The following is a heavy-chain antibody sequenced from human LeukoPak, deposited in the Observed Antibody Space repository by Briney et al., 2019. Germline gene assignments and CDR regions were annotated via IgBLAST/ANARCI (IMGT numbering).Heavy chain of an antibody. CDR1: GVSITSSSYY. J-gene: IGHJ4*02. CDR3: ASRGPSGDFL. Sequence: SETLSLTCSVSGVSITSSSYYWGWIRQPPGKGLEWIGSIYYSGSTYYNPSLKSRATISVDTSKSQFSLKLSSVTAADTAIYYCASRGPSGDFLWGQGILVTVSS. D-gene: IGHD4-17*01. V-gene: IGHV4-39*01. CDR2: IYYSGST.